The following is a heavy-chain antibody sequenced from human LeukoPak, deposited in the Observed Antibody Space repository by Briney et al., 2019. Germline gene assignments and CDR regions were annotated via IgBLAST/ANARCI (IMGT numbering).Heavy chain of an antibody. D-gene: IGHD5-24*01. CDR2: IYYSGST. V-gene: IGHV4-59*01. Sequence: KPSETLSLTCTVSGGSISSYYWSWIRQPPGKGLEWIGYIYYSGSTNYNPSLKSRVTISVDTSKNQFSLKLSSVTAADTAVYYCARDLLQFGPWGQGTLVTVSS. CDR1: GGSISSYY. CDR3: ARDLLQFGP. J-gene: IGHJ5*02.